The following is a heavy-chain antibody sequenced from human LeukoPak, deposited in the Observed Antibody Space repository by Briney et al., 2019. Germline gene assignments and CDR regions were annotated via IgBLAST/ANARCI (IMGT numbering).Heavy chain of an antibody. D-gene: IGHD3-22*01. CDR3: ARHRDCYDT. Sequence: SETLSLTCTVSGASINNNFWTWIRQPPGKGLEWIGYIYSSGSANYNPPLKSRVIISGDTSKNQISLNLTSVTAADTAVYFCARHRDCYDTWGHGTLVTVSS. CDR1: GASINNNF. CDR2: IYSSGSA. J-gene: IGHJ4*01. V-gene: IGHV4-59*08.